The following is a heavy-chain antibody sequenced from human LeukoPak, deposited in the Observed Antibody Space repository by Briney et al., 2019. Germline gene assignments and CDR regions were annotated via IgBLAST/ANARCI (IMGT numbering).Heavy chain of an antibody. D-gene: IGHD3-3*01. V-gene: IGHV4-39*01. CDR1: GGSISSSSYY. Sequence: SETLSLTCTVSGGSISSSSYYRGWIRQPPGKGLEWIGSIYYSGSTYYNPSLKSRVTISVDTSKNQFSLKLSSVTAADTAVYYCASQAVLRFLEWLPPSPNWFDPWGQGTLVTVSS. CDR3: ASQAVLRFLEWLPPSPNWFDP. J-gene: IGHJ5*02. CDR2: IYYSGST.